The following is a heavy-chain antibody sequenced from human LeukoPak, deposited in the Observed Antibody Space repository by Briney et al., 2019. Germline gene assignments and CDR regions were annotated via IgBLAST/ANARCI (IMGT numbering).Heavy chain of an antibody. CDR2: IYYSGIT. CDR1: GGSISSSSYY. D-gene: IGHD2-2*01. Sequence: SETLSLTCTVSGGSISSSSYYWGWIRQPPGKGLEWIGSIYYSGITYYNPSLKSRVTISVDTSKNQFSLKLTSVTAADTAVYYCARQPVVPRYYYMDVWGKGTTVTVSS. V-gene: IGHV4-39*01. CDR3: ARQPVVPRYYYMDV. J-gene: IGHJ6*03.